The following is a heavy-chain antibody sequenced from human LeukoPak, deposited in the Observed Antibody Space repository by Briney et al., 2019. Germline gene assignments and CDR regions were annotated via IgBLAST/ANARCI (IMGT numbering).Heavy chain of an antibody. D-gene: IGHD2-15*01. CDR1: AYSFTGYY. CDR2: INPNSGGT. J-gene: IGHJ4*02. CDR3: VPTCSGSCLQYYFDY. Sequence: ASVKVSCKASAYSFTGYYMHWVRQAPGQGLEWMGWINPNSGGTNYAQKFQGRVTMTRATSISTAYMELRMLRSDDKAIYYCVPTCSGSCLQYYFDYWGQGTLVTVSS. V-gene: IGHV1-2*02.